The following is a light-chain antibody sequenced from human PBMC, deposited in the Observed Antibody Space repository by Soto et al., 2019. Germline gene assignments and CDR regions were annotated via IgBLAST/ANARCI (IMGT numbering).Light chain of an antibody. CDR3: CSYAGSDTLV. J-gene: IGLJ2*01. Sequence: QSVLTQPRSVSGSPGQSVTISCTGTSSDLGGYNYVSWYQQHPGKAPKVMIYDVSKRPSGVPDRFSGSKSGNTASLTISGLQAEDEADYYCCSYAGSDTLVFGGGTKLTVL. CDR1: SSDLGGYNY. V-gene: IGLV2-11*01. CDR2: DVS.